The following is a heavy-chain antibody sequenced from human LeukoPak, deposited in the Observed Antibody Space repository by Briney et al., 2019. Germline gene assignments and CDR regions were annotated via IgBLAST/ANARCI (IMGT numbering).Heavy chain of an antibody. V-gene: IGHV4-34*01. Sequence: PSETLSLTCAVYGGSFSGYYWSWIRQPPGKGLEWIGEINHSGGTNYNPSLKSRVTISVDTSKNQFSLKLSSVTAADTAVYYCARTIVVVPAATRAFDIWGQGTMVTVSS. CDR1: GGSFSGYY. D-gene: IGHD2-2*01. J-gene: IGHJ3*02. CDR2: INHSGGT. CDR3: ARTIVVVPAATRAFDI.